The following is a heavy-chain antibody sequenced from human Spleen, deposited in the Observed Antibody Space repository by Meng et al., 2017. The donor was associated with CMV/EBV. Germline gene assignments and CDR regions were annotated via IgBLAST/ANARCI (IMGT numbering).Heavy chain of an antibody. Sequence: EVQLVESGGGLVQPGGSLRLSCAASGFTVSSNYMSWVRQAPGKGLEWVSSISSSSSYIYYADSVKGRFTISRDNAKNSLYLQMNSLRAEDTAVYYCARAPLYSGSHRRFDPWGQGTLVTVSS. CDR2: ISSSSSYI. CDR3: ARAPLYSGSHRRFDP. CDR1: GFTVSSNY. J-gene: IGHJ5*02. D-gene: IGHD1-26*01. V-gene: IGHV3-21*01.